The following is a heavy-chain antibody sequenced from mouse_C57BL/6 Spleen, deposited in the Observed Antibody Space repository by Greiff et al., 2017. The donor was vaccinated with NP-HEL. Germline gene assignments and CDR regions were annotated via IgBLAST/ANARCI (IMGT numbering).Heavy chain of an antibody. CDR3: ARGAYYSNPYYFDY. V-gene: IGHV1-82*01. CDR2: IYPGDGDT. Sequence: VQRVESGPELAKPGASVKISCKASGYAFSSSWMNWVKQRPGKGLEWIGRIYPGDGDTNYNGKFKGKATLTADKSSSTAYMQLSSLTSEDSAVYFCARGAYYSNPYYFDYWGQGTTLTVSS. D-gene: IGHD2-5*01. CDR1: GYAFSSSW. J-gene: IGHJ2*01.